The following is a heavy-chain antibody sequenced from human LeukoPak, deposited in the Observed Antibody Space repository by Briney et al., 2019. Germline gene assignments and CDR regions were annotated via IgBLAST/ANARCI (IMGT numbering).Heavy chain of an antibody. V-gene: IGHV4-39*01. D-gene: IGHD3/OR15-3a*01. J-gene: IGHJ4*02. CDR3: ARQTGSGLFILP. CDR1: GVSISSSYSY. Sequence: SETLSLTCTVSGVSISSSYSYWGWVRQRPGMGLDWIGSIYYTGNTYYNASLKSQVSISKDTSKIQFSLKLTSVTAADTAVYYCARQTGSGLFILPGGQGTLVTVSS. CDR2: IYYTGNT.